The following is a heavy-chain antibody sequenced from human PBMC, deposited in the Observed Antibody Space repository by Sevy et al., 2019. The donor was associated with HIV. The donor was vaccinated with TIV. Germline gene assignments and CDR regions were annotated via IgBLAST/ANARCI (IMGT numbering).Heavy chain of an antibody. V-gene: IGHV4-34*01. D-gene: IGHD6-13*01. CDR1: GGSFSGYY. CDR2: INHSGST. J-gene: IGHJ4*02. CDR3: ARGRGEYSSSWYNY. Sequence: SETLSLTCAVYGGSFSGYYWSWIRQPPGKGLEWIGEINHSGSTNYNPSLKSRVTISVDTSKNQFSLKLSSVTAADTAVYYCARGRGEYSSSWYNYWGQGTLVTVSS.